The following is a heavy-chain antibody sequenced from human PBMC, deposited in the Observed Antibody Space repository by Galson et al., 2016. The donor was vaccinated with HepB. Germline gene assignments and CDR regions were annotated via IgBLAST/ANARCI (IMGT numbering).Heavy chain of an antibody. CDR2: ISHDGSLK. CDR3: AKAMASATPRTNWFDP. D-gene: IGHD1-1*01. V-gene: IGHV3-30*18. Sequence: SLRLSCAASGFSFRNYGMHWVRQAPGQGLEWVAIISHDGSLKFYGDSVKGRFTISRDNSNNTLYLQVNSLRREDTAIYYCAKAMASATPRTNWFDPWGQGVLVTVSS. J-gene: IGHJ5*02. CDR1: GFSFRNYG.